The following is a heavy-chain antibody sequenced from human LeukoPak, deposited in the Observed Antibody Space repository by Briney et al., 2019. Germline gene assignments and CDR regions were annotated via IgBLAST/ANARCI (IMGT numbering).Heavy chain of an antibody. CDR3: ARADYFDY. Sequence: PGGSLRLSCAASGFTSSSYSMNWVRQAPGKGLEWVANIKPDGSGKYYEDSVKGRFTISRDNTKNSLYLQMNSLRADDTAVYYCARADYFDYWGQGTLVTVSS. J-gene: IGHJ4*02. CDR2: IKPDGSGK. V-gene: IGHV3-7*01. CDR1: GFTSSSYS.